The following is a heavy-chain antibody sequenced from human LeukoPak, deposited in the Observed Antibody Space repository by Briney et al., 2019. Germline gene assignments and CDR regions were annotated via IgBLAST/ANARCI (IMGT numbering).Heavy chain of an antibody. D-gene: IGHD3-3*01. CDR1: DGSFSGYY. V-gene: IGHV4-34*01. CDR3: ARVGYDFWSGYYGEVNYYYMDV. Sequence: SETLSLTCAVYDGSFSGYYWSWIRQPPGKGLEWIGEINHSGSTNYNPSLKSRVTISVDTSKNQFSLKLSSVTAADTAVYYCARVGYDFWSGYYGEVNYYYMDVWGKGTTVTVSS. CDR2: INHSGST. J-gene: IGHJ6*03.